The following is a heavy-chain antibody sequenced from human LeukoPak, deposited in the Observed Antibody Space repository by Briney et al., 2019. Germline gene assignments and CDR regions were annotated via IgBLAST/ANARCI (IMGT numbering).Heavy chain of an antibody. V-gene: IGHV3-21*05. J-gene: IGHJ4*02. CDR3: AREIVGGTSY. D-gene: IGHD1-26*01. Sequence: GGSLRLSCAASGFTFSSYSMNWVRQAPGKGLEWVSYISSSSTYIYYADSVKGRFTISRDNAKNSLYLQMNSLRAEDTAVYNCAREIVGGTSYWGQGTLVTVSS. CDR1: GFTFSSYS. CDR2: ISSSSTYI.